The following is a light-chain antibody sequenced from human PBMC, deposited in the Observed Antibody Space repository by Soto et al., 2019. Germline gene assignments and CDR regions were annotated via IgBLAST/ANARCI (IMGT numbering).Light chain of an antibody. Sequence: EIVLTQSPGSLCLSPGERATLSCRASQTLNSRHLAWYQQKPGQAPRLLIYDTSTRATGVPARFSGSRSGPEFTLTINSLQSEDFAIYYCQPYNNWPLTFGGGTKGDIK. CDR2: DTS. J-gene: IGKJ4*01. CDR3: QPYNNWPLT. CDR1: QTLNSRH. V-gene: IGKV3-15*01.